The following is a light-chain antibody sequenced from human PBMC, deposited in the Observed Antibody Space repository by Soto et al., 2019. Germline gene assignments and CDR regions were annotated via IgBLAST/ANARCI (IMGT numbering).Light chain of an antibody. CDR3: ATWDDSLNAWV. J-gene: IGLJ3*02. CDR2: NNN. CDR1: SSNIGSST. V-gene: IGLV1-44*01. Sequence: QSVLGQPPSASGTPGQRVTISCSGSSSNIGSSTVNWYRQLPGTAPKLLIFNNNQRPSGVPDRVSGSKSGTSASLAISGLQSEDEADYYCATWDDSLNAWVFGGGTKVTVL.